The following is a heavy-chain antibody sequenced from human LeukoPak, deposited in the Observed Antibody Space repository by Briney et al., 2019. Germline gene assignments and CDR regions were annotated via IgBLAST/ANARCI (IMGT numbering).Heavy chain of an antibody. CDR2: IWYDGSKE. CDR3: ARDGGYSYGNQIDY. V-gene: IGHV3-33*01. Sequence: GRSLRLSCAASGFTFSSSGMHWVRQAPGKGLEWVAVIWYDGSKEKYADSVKGRFTMSRDNSINTVYLQMNSLRAEDTAVYYCARDGGYSYGNQIDYWGQGTLVTVSS. J-gene: IGHJ4*02. CDR1: GFTFSSSG. D-gene: IGHD5-12*01.